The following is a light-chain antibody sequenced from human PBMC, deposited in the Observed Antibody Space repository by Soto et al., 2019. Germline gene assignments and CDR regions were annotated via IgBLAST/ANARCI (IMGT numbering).Light chain of an antibody. CDR3: QVWERSSDVV. CDR2: DDT. CDR1: NTGSRS. V-gene: IGLV3-21*02. J-gene: IGLJ2*01. Sequence: SYELTQPPSVSVAPGQTARITCRGDNTGSRSVHWYQQKPDQAPVLVVFDDTDRPSGIPERFSGSNSGNTATLTISGVEAGDEADYYCQVWERSSDVVFGGGTQLTVL.